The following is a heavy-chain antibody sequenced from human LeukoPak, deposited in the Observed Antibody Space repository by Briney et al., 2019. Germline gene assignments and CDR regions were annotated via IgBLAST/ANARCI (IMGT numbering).Heavy chain of an antibody. V-gene: IGHV3-23*01. CDR1: GFTFDDYG. J-gene: IGHJ4*02. Sequence: GGSLRLSCAASGFTFDDYGMHWVRQAPGKGLEWVSGISGGGGSTYYADSVKGRFTISRDNSKNTLYLQMNSLRAEDTAVYYCANYSGSSRWFDYWGQGTLVTVSS. CDR2: ISGGGGST. CDR3: ANYSGSSRWFDY. D-gene: IGHD6-13*01.